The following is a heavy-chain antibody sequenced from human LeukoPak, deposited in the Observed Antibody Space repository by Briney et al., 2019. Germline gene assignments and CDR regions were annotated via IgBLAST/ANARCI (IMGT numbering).Heavy chain of an antibody. J-gene: IGHJ5*02. CDR1: GYTFITYD. Sequence: GASVKVSCKASGYTFITYDINWVRQAPGQGLEWMGWMNPNSGNTGYAQKFQGRITMTRNTSISTAYMELSRLRSDDTAVYYCARGSRPTIFGVVIGRIYNWFDPWGQGTLVTVSS. CDR2: MNPNSGNT. CDR3: ARGSRPTIFGVVIGRIYNWFDP. V-gene: IGHV1-8*01. D-gene: IGHD3-3*01.